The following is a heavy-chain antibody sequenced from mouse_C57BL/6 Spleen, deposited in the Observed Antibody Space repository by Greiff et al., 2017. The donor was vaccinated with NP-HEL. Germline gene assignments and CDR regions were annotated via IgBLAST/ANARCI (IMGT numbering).Heavy chain of an antibody. CDR2: IDPETGGT. J-gene: IGHJ3*01. D-gene: IGHD2-4*01. V-gene: IGHV1-15*01. Sequence: QLQQSGAELVRPGASVTLSCKASGYTFTDYEMHWVKQTPVHGLEWIGAIDPETGGTAYNQKFKGKAILTADNSSSTAYMELRSLTSEDSAVYYCTRLDYDGGFAYWGQGTLVTVSA. CDR1: GYTFTDYE. CDR3: TRLDYDGGFAY.